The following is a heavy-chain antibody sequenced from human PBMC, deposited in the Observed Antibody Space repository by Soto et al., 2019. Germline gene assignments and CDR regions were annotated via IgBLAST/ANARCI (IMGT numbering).Heavy chain of an antibody. V-gene: IGHV3-30*18. CDR3: AKGYSGSYPNYYYYYGMDV. Sequence: VGSLRLSCAASGFTFSSYGMHWVRQAPGKGLEWVAVISYDGSNKYYADSVKGRFTISRDNSKNTLYLQMNSLRAEDTAVYYCAKGYSGSYPNYYYYYGMDVWGQGTTVTVSS. J-gene: IGHJ6*02. CDR2: ISYDGSNK. D-gene: IGHD1-26*01. CDR1: GFTFSSYG.